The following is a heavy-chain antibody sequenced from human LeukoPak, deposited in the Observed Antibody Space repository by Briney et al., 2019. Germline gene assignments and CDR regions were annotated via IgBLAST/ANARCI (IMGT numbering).Heavy chain of an antibody. CDR1: GFTFSRYD. D-gene: IGHD6-19*01. CDR3: ARAAAETGAFRDNWFDP. J-gene: IGHJ5*02. CDR2: TSDDGRKE. Sequence: GGSLRLSCVASGFTFSRYDMHWVRQAPGKGLEWVAVTSDDGRKEIYADSVKGRFTISRDNSKNTLYLEMNSLRGEDTALYYCARAAAETGAFRDNWFDPWGQGTLVTVSS. V-gene: IGHV3-30*04.